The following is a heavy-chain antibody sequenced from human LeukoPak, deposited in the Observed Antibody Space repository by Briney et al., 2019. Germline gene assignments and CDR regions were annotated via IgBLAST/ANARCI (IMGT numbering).Heavy chain of an antibody. CDR3: ARDGCGGDCSRPPGPFDY. J-gene: IGHJ4*02. Sequence: ASVKVSCKASGYTFTGYYMHWVRQAPGQGLEWMGWINPNSGGTNYAQKFQGRVTMTRDTSISTAYMELSSLRSEDTAVYYCARDGCGGDCSRPPGPFDYWGQGTLVTVSS. CDR2: INPNSGGT. D-gene: IGHD2-21*02. V-gene: IGHV1-2*02. CDR1: GYTFTGYY.